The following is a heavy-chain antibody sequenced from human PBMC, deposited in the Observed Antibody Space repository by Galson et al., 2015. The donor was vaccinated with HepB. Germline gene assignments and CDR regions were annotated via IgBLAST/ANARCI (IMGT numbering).Heavy chain of an antibody. D-gene: IGHD6-19*01. CDR3: ARDQARIAVAHLAMNDASDI. CDR1: GYTFTSYY. J-gene: IGHJ3*02. Sequence: SVKVSCKASGYTFTSYYMHWVRQAPGQGLEWMGIINPSGGSTSYAQKFQGRVTMTRDTSTSTVYMELSSLRSEDTAVYYCARDQARIAVAHLAMNDASDIWGQGTMVTVSS. CDR2: INPSGGST. V-gene: IGHV1-46*03.